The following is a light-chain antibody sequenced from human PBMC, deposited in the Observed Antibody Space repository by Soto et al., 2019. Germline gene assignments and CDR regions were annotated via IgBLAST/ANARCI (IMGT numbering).Light chain of an antibody. CDR2: AAS. V-gene: IGKV1-9*01. J-gene: IGKJ5*01. CDR3: QQLHGYPIT. CDR1: EGIDTS. Sequence: TQSASTLSASIGDRVTITCRASEGIDTSLAWYQQKPGKAPKLLIYAASNFQSGVPSRFSGSGSGTHFTLTISSLQPEDFATYYCQQLHGYPITFGQGTRLAIK.